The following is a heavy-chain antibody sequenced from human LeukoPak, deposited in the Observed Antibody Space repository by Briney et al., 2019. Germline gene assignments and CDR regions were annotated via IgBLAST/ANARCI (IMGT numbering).Heavy chain of an antibody. D-gene: IGHD3-3*01. V-gene: IGHV3-9*03. CDR2: ISWNGGNI. Sequence: GRSLRLSCAASGFTFENYAMHWVRQAPGKGLEWVSDISWNGGNIDYADSVKGRFTISRDNAKNSLYLQMNSLRADDMAVYYCAKETTIFGAGHDAFAIWGQGTMVTVSS. J-gene: IGHJ3*02. CDR3: AKETTIFGAGHDAFAI. CDR1: GFTFENYA.